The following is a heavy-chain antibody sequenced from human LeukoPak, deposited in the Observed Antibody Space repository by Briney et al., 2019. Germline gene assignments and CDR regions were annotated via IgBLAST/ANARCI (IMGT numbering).Heavy chain of an antibody. V-gene: IGHV4-4*07. J-gene: IGHJ6*03. CDR1: GGSISGYY. CDR3: ARDSGILTGYYYYYMDV. Sequence: SETLSLTCTVSGGSISGYYWSWIRQPAGKGLEWIGRIYTSGSTNYNPSLKSRVTMSVDTSKNQFSLKLSSVTAADTAVYYCARDSGILTGYYYYYMDVWGKGTTVTVSS. D-gene: IGHD3-9*01. CDR2: IYTSGST.